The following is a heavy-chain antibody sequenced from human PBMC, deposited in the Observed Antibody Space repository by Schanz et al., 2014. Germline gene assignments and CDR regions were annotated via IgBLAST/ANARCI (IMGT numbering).Heavy chain of an antibody. CDR2: ISLDGSNQ. D-gene: IGHD5-12*01. CDR1: GFTFSSYG. CDR3: ARDGGRDGYNLAFDV. J-gene: IGHJ3*01. V-gene: IGHV3-30*03. Sequence: QVQLVESGGGVVQPGRSLRLSCAASGFTFSSYGMHWVRQAPGKGLEWVAIISLDGSNQYYADSVKGRFIISRDSSKNTLFLQMNSLRAEDTAVYFCARDGGRDGYNLAFDVWGQGTLVTVSS.